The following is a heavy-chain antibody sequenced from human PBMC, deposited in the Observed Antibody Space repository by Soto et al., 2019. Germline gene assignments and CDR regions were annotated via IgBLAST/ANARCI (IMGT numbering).Heavy chain of an antibody. CDR1: GYTFIDYG. J-gene: IGHJ4*02. Sequence: ASVKVSCKAAGYTFIDYGIGWVRQAPGQGLEWMGWIDPDNGKTNYAPKLQGRVTMTEDTSTDTAYMDLSSLRSDDTAVYYCARDLAAADYWGQGTLVTVSS. V-gene: IGHV1-18*01. CDR2: IDPDNGKT. CDR3: ARDLAAADY. D-gene: IGHD6-13*01.